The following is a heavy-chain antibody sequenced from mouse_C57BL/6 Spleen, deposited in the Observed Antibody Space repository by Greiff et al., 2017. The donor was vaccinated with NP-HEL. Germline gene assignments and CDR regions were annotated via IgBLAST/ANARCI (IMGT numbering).Heavy chain of an antibody. Sequence: DVHLVESGGGLVQPKGSLKLSCAASGFSFNTYAMNWVRQAPGKGLEWVARISSKSNNYATYYADSVKDSFTISTDDSESMLYLQMINLKTEDAAMYYSGRHKSNYDWYVDVWGKGTTVTVSS. CDR1: GFSFNTYA. J-gene: IGHJ1*03. D-gene: IGHD2-5*01. CDR3: GRHKSNYDWYVDV. CDR2: ISSKSNNYAT. V-gene: IGHV10-1*01.